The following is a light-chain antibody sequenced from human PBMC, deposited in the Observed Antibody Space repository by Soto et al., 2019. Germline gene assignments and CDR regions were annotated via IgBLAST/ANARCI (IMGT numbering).Light chain of an antibody. CDR3: QQNNNWPRT. V-gene: IGKV3-15*01. CDR1: QSVSSN. CDR2: GAL. Sequence: IQMTQSPATLSVSPGERATLSCRASQSVSSNLAWYQQRPGQAPRLLIYGALTRASGIPARFVGSGSGTAFTLTISSLQSEDFAVYYCQQNNNWPRTFGQGTKVDIK. J-gene: IGKJ1*01.